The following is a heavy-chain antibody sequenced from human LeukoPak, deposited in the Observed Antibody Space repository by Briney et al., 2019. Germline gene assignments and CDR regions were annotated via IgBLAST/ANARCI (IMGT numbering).Heavy chain of an antibody. Sequence: PSQTLSLTCTVSGGSITSDGYYWSCIRQHPGKGLELIGYIYYGGSTYYNPSLKSRVTISVDTTKNKFSLKLSSGTAADSAVYYCARVPMVGGVIIFDFWGQGTLVTVSS. CDR1: GGSITSDGYY. CDR3: ARVPMVGGVIIFDF. D-gene: IGHD3-10*01. CDR2: IYYGGST. V-gene: IGHV4-31*03. J-gene: IGHJ4*02.